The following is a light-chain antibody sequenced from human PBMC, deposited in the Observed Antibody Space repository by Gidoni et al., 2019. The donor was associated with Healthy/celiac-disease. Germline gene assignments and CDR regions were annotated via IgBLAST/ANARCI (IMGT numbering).Light chain of an antibody. Sequence: DIQLTQSPPSLSASVGDRVTITCRESQSISSYLNWYQQKPGKAPKLLIYAASSLQSGVPSRFSGSGSGTDFTLTISSLQAEDVATYYCQQSYSTPRAFGQGTKVEIK. CDR3: QQSYSTPRA. CDR2: AAS. CDR1: QSISSY. V-gene: IGKV1-39*01. J-gene: IGKJ1*01.